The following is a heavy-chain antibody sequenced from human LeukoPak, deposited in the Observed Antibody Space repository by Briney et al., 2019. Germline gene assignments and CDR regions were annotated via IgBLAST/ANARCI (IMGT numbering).Heavy chain of an antibody. J-gene: IGHJ5*02. D-gene: IGHD3-9*01. CDR3: ARKLRYFDWLPRTTKMNWFDP. V-gene: IGHV4-34*01. CDR1: GGSFSGDF. Sequence: SETLSLTCAVYGGSFSGDFWSWIRQSPGKGLEWIGEINHGGSTTYNPSLQSRVTMSVDTSKNQFSLKLSSVTAADTAVYYCARKLRYFDWLPRTTKMNWFDPWGQGTLVTVSS. CDR2: INHGGST.